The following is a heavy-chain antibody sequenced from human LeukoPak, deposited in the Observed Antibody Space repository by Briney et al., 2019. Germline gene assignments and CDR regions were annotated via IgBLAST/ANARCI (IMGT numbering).Heavy chain of an antibody. V-gene: IGHV3-7*04. Sequence: PGGSLRLSCAASGFTFSIYWMSWVRQAPGKGLEWVANIKQDGSEKYYVDSVKGRFTISRDNAKNSLYLQMNSLRAEDTAVYYCARGDGDYGDYWGQGTLVTVSS. CDR3: ARGDGDYGDY. D-gene: IGHD4-17*01. J-gene: IGHJ4*02. CDR1: GFTFSIYW. CDR2: IKQDGSEK.